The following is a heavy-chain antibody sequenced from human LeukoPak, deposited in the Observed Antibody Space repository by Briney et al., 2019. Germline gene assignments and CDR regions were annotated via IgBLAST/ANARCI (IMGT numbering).Heavy chain of an antibody. D-gene: IGHD6-13*01. CDR1: GCSISSYY. J-gene: IGHJ4*02. Sequence: SETLSLICTVSGCSISSYYWSWIRQPPGKGLEWIGYIYYSGSTNYNPSLKSRVTISVDTSKNQFSLKLSSVTAADTAVYYCARGSWYKFGDYWGQGTLVTVSS. CDR2: IYYSGST. CDR3: ARGSWYKFGDY. V-gene: IGHV4-59*12.